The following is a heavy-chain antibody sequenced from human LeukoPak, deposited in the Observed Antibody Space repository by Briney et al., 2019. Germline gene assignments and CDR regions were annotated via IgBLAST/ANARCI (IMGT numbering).Heavy chain of an antibody. D-gene: IGHD6-13*01. CDR1: GYTFTSYD. J-gene: IGHJ6*03. V-gene: IGHV1-8*03. CDR3: ARGLGSSSWYRKIYYYYYMDV. CDR2: MNPNSGNT. Sequence: ASVKVSCKASGYTFTSYDINWVRQATGQGLEWMGWMNPNSGNTGYAQKFQGRVTITRNTSISTAYMELSSLRSEDTAVYYCARGLGSSSWYRKIYYYYYMDVWGKGTTVTVSS.